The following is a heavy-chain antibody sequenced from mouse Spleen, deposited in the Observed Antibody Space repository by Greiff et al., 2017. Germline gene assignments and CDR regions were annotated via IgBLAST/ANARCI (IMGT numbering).Heavy chain of an antibody. D-gene: IGHD2-1*01. CDR2: IYPGDGDT. J-gene: IGHJ4*01. Sequence: QVQLKESGPELVKPGASVKISCKASGYAFSSSWMNWVKQRPGKGLEWIGRIYPGDGDTNYNGKFKGKATLTADKSSSTAYMQLSSLTSEDSAVYFCARSGGNLYYAMDYWGQGTSVTVSS. V-gene: IGHV1-82*01. CDR1: GYAFSSSW. CDR3: ARSGGNLYYAMDY.